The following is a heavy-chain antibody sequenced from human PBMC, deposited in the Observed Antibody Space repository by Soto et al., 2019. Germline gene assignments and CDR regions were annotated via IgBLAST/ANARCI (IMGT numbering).Heavy chain of an antibody. CDR3: ARAIATVTNAFDI. CDR1: GFTFSSYS. D-gene: IGHD6-13*01. CDR2: ISSSSSYI. Sequence: PGGSLRLSCAASGFTFSSYSMNWVRQAPGKGLEWVSSISSSSSYIYYADSVKGRFTISRDNAKNSLYLQMNSLRAEDTAVYYCARAIATVTNAFDIWGQGTMVTV. V-gene: IGHV3-21*01. J-gene: IGHJ3*02.